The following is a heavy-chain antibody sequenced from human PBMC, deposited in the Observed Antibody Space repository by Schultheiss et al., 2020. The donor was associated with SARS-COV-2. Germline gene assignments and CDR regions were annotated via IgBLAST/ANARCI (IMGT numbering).Heavy chain of an antibody. CDR2: INPNSGGT. Sequence: ASVKVSCKASGYTFTGYYMHWVRQAPGQGLEWMGWINPNSGGTNYAQKFQGWVTMTRDTSISTAYMQLRRLRSDDTAVYYCARGGSSGWYFDFDYWGQGTLVTVSS. V-gene: IGHV1-2*04. CDR3: ARGGSSGWYFDFDY. CDR1: GYTFTGYY. J-gene: IGHJ4*02. D-gene: IGHD6-19*01.